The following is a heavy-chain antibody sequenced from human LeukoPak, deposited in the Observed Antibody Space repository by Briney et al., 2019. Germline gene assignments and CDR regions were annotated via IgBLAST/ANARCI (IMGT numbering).Heavy chain of an antibody. D-gene: IGHD6-13*01. CDR2: IYPGDSDT. Sequence: GESLKISCKGSGYSFTNYWIGWVRQMPGKGLEWMGIIYPGDSDTRYSPSFQGQVTISADKSISTAHLQWSSLKASDTAMYYCARLQTGHSSSWYPREAFDIWGQGTMVTVSS. CDR3: ARLQTGHSSSWYPREAFDI. CDR1: GYSFTNYW. V-gene: IGHV5-51*01. J-gene: IGHJ3*02.